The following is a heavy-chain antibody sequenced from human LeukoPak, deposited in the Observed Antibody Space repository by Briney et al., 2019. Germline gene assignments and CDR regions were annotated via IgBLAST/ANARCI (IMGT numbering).Heavy chain of an antibody. V-gene: IGHV1-2*02. J-gene: IGHJ4*02. D-gene: IGHD5-24*01. Sequence: ASVKVSCKASGYNFIGYYIYWMRQAPGQRLEYMGWISANSGSTNHAENFQGRVSMTRDTSISTVYMELSRLRFDDTAVYYCARAMSGDVTDYWGQGTLVTASS. CDR3: ARAMSGDVTDY. CDR1: GYNFIGYY. CDR2: ISANSGST.